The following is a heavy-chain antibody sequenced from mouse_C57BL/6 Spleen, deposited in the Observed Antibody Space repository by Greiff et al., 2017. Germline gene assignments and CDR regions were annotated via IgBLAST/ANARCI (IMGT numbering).Heavy chain of an antibody. V-gene: IGHV5-4*03. J-gene: IGHJ2*01. CDR1: GFTFSSYA. CDR3: ASNYGGCSFDY. Sequence: EVTLMESGGGLVKPGGSLKLSCAASGFTFSSYAMSWVRQTPEKRLEWVATISAAGSDTYYPDNVKGRFTISIDNAKNNLYLQMSPLKSEDTAMCSSASNYGGCSFDYWGQGTTLTVSS. D-gene: IGHD1-3*01. CDR2: ISAAGSDT.